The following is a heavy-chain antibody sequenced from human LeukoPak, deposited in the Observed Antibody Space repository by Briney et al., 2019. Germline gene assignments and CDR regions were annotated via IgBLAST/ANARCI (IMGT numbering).Heavy chain of an antibody. V-gene: IGHV3-72*01. CDR1: GFIISDHY. CDR3: ARGYCTGGACYGGFY. CDR2: VRNKANSNTS. J-gene: IGHJ4*02. D-gene: IGHD2-8*02. Sequence: LPGGSLRLSCAASGFIISDHYMDWVRQAPGKGLEWVGRVRNKANSNTSLYAASVKGRFTLSRDDSHNSLYLQMNTLKTEDTAVYHCARGYCTGGACYGGFYWGQGTLVAVSS.